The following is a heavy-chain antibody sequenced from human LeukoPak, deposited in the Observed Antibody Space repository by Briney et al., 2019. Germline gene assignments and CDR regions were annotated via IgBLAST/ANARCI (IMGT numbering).Heavy chain of an antibody. J-gene: IGHJ5*02. CDR1: GYSFTSYW. CDR3: ARQHIVVVPAAIWGWFDP. D-gene: IGHD2-2*01. V-gene: IGHV5-51*01. Sequence: GESLQISCKGSGYSFTSYWIGWVRQMPGKGLEWMGIIYPGDSDTRYSPSFQGQVTISADKSISTAYLQWSSLKASDTAMYYCARQHIVVVPAAIWGWFDPWGQGTLVTVSS. CDR2: IYPGDSDT.